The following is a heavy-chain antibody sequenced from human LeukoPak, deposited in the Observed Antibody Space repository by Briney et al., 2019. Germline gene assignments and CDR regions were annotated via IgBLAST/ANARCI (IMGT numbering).Heavy chain of an antibody. CDR2: IYHSGST. Sequence: SETLSLTCTVSGGSISSSSYYWGWIRQPPGKGLEWIGSIYHSGSTYYNPSLKSRVTISVDTSKNQFSLKLSSVTAADTAVYYCARDLYSSSWEYDYWGQGTLVTVSS. V-gene: IGHV4-39*07. CDR3: ARDLYSSSWEYDY. J-gene: IGHJ4*02. CDR1: GGSISSSSYY. D-gene: IGHD6-13*01.